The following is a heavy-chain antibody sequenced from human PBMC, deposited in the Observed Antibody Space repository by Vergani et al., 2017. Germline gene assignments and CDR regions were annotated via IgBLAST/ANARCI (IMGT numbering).Heavy chain of an antibody. D-gene: IGHD6-13*01. J-gene: IGHJ6*03. CDR2: IDWDDDK. V-gene: IGHV2-70*04. Sequence: QVTLTESGPALVKPTQTLTLTCTFSGFSLSTSGMRVSWIRQPPGKALEWLARIDWDDDKFYSTSLQTRLTISKDTSKNQVVLTMTNMEPVDTATDYCARTLAAAGNYYYYYYMAVWGKGTTVTVSS. CDR3: ARTLAAAGNYYYYYYMAV. CDR1: GFSLSTSGMR.